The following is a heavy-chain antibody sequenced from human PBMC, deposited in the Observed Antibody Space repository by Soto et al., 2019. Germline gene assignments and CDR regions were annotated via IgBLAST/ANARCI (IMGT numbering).Heavy chain of an antibody. V-gene: IGHV4-39*01. Sequence: PSETLSLTCTVSLGSISSGTNYWAWIRQPPGKGLEWLANIDYGGSTFYNPSLKSRVTISLDTSKNQFSLKLRSVTAADTAVYYCARHEAGWYFDSWGQGTLVPSPQ. D-gene: IGHD6-25*01. J-gene: IGHJ4*02. CDR2: IDYGGST. CDR3: ARHEAGWYFDS. CDR1: LGSISSGTNY.